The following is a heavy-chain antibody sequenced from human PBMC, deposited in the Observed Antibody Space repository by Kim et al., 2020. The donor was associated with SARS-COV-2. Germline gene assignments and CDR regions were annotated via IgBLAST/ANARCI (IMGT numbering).Heavy chain of an antibody. J-gene: IGHJ6*02. Sequence: ASVKVSCKVSGYTLTELSMHWVRQAPGKGLEWMGGFDTEDGERFYAQKFQDRVLMTDDKSTDTAYLDLTSLTSEDTAVYYCTTSYSSSWKYYRGMDVWGQGTTVTVSS. D-gene: IGHD6-13*01. CDR3: TTSYSSSWKYYRGMDV. V-gene: IGHV1-24*01. CDR2: FDTEDGER. CDR1: GYTLTELS.